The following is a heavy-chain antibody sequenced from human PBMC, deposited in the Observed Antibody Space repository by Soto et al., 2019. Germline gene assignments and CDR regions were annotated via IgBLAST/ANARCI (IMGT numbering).Heavy chain of an antibody. Sequence: QVQLVESGGGVVQPGRSLRLSCAASGFSFSISPIHWVRQAPGKGPEWVALISYDGTNKFYADSVKGQFTISRDNSKSTLYLQVDSLRPEDAAVYYCARDPKTSGGQHWAFNYFDSWGQGTLVTVSS. D-gene: IGHD7-27*01. CDR2: ISYDGTNK. J-gene: IGHJ4*02. CDR3: ARDPKTSGGQHWAFNYFDS. V-gene: IGHV3-30-3*01. CDR1: GFSFSISP.